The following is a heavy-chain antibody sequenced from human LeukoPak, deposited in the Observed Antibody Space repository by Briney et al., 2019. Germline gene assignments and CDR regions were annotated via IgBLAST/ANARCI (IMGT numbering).Heavy chain of an antibody. D-gene: IGHD5-24*01. CDR3: ASTGERWLQTVDY. J-gene: IGHJ4*02. CDR1: GGSISSSSYY. CDR2: IYYSGST. Sequence: SETLSLTCTVSGGSISSSSYYWGWIRQPPGKGLEWIGSIYYSGSTYYNPSLKSRVTISVDTSKNQFSLKLSSVTAADTAVYYCASTGERWLQTVDYWGQGTLVTVSS. V-gene: IGHV4-39*01.